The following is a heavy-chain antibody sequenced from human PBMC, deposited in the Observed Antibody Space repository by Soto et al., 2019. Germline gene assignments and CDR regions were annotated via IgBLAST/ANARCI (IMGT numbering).Heavy chain of an antibody. CDR3: ARSITIFGGFDP. Sequence: SETLSLTCAVYGGSFSGYYWSWIRQPPGKGLEWIGEINHSGSTNYNPSLKSRVTISVDTSKNQFSPKLSSVTAADTAVYYCARSITIFGGFDPWGQGTLVTVSS. J-gene: IGHJ5*02. CDR1: GGSFSGYY. CDR2: INHSGST. D-gene: IGHD3-3*01. V-gene: IGHV4-34*01.